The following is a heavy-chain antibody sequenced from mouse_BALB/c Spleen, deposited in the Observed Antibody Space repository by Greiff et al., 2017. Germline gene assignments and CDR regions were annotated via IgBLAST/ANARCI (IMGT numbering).Heavy chain of an antibody. CDR2: INPGNSDT. Sequence: VQLKESGTVLARPGASVKMSCTASGYSFTSYWMHWVKQRPGQGLEWIGAINPGNSDTSYNKKFKGKAKLTAVTSASTAYLELSSLTNEDTAVYYCARGYEYDSWGAGTTVTVSA. D-gene: IGHD2-4*01. J-gene: IGHJ1*01. CDR3: ARGYEYDS. V-gene: IGHV1-5*01. CDR1: GYSFTSYW.